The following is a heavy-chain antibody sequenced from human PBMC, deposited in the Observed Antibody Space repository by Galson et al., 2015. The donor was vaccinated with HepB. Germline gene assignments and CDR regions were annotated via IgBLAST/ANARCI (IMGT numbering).Heavy chain of an antibody. Sequence: SLRLSCAASGFTFSSYSMNWVRQAPGKGLEWVSSISSSSSYIYYADSVKGRFTISRDNAKNSLYLQMNSLRAEDTAVYYCARGERVDTAMAGAMDVWGQGTTVTVSS. J-gene: IGHJ6*02. D-gene: IGHD5-18*01. V-gene: IGHV3-21*01. CDR2: ISSSSSYI. CDR3: ARGERVDTAMAGAMDV. CDR1: GFTFSSYS.